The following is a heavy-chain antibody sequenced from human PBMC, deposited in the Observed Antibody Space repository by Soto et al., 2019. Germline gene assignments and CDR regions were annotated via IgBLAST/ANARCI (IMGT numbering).Heavy chain of an antibody. V-gene: IGHV5-10-1*01. CDR2: IEPINSYI. CDR3: ARRLSGPKEEYNAYYFYGLDV. Sequence: GEALKISCQGSGYSFTTHWITWVRQPPGKGLEGMGWIEPINSYITYSHSFQGHVTISVDTSISTAYLQWSRLDASDNAISFCARRLSGPKEEYNAYYFYGLDVWGQGTKVTVSS. D-gene: IGHD1-1*01. CDR1: GYSFTTHW. J-gene: IGHJ6*02.